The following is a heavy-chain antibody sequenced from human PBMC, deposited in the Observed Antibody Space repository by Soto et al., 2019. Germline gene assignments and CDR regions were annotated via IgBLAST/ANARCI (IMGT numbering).Heavy chain of an antibody. V-gene: IGHV5-10-1*01. Sequence: GESLKISCKGSGYSFTSYWISWVRQMPGKGLEWMGRIDPSDSYTNYSPSFQGHVTISADKSISTAYLQWSSLKASDTAMYYCARHVPSGYDVEWFDPWGQGTLVTV. J-gene: IGHJ5*02. CDR2: IDPSDSYT. CDR1: GYSFTSYW. D-gene: IGHD5-12*01. CDR3: ARHVPSGYDVEWFDP.